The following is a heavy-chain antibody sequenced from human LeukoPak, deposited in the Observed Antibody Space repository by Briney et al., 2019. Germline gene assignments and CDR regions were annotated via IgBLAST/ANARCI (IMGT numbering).Heavy chain of an antibody. CDR1: GFTFSSYA. Sequence: PGGSLRLSCAASGFTFSSYAMSWVRQAPGKGLEWVSAISGSGGSTYYADSVKGRFTISRDNSKNTVYLQMNSLRAEDTAVYYCAKDLWSSGSYRVFEYWGQGTLVTVSS. V-gene: IGHV3-23*01. CDR3: AKDLWSSGSYRVFEY. D-gene: IGHD1-26*01. J-gene: IGHJ4*02. CDR2: ISGSGGST.